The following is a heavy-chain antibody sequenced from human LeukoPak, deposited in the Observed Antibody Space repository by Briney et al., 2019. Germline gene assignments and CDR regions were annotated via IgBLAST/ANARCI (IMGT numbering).Heavy chain of an antibody. V-gene: IGHV1-69*05. J-gene: IGHJ4*02. D-gene: IGHD1-7*01. CDR1: GYTFTGYY. CDR2: IIPIFGTA. CDR3: ARAITGTTSYYFDY. Sequence: ASVKVSCKASGYTFTGYYMHWVRQAPGQGLEWMGGIIPIFGTANYAQKFQGRVTITTDESTSTAYMELSSLRSEDTAVYYCARAITGTTSYYFDYWGQGTLVTVAS.